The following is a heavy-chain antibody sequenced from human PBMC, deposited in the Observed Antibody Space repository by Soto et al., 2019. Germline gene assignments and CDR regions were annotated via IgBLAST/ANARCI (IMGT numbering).Heavy chain of an antibody. CDR1: GGTFSSYS. Sequence: QVQLVQSGAEVKKPGSSVKVSCEASGGTFSSYSISWVRQAPGQGLEWMGGIIPMLGTANSAQKFQGRLTITADESTNTAYMELISLRSEDTAVYYCASLSGSGSYSPLYFAYWGQGTLVTVSS. D-gene: IGHD3-10*01. CDR2: IIPMLGTA. CDR3: ASLSGSGSYSPLYFAY. V-gene: IGHV1-69*01. J-gene: IGHJ4*02.